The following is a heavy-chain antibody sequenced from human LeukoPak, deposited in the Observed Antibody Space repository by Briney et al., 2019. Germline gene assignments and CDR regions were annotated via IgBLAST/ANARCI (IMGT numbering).Heavy chain of an antibody. J-gene: IGHJ3*02. D-gene: IGHD2-2*01. Sequence: ASVKVSCTASGYTFTSYHMHWVRQAPGQGLEWMGIINPSGGSTSYAQKFQGRVTMTRDTSTSTVYMELSSLRSEDTAVYYCAAHTSTSDAFDIWGQGTMVTVSS. CDR1: GYTFTSYH. V-gene: IGHV1-46*01. CDR3: AAHTSTSDAFDI. CDR2: INPSGGST.